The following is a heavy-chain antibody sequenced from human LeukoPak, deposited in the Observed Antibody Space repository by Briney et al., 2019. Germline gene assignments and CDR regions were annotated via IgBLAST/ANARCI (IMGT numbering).Heavy chain of an antibody. CDR2: ISGSGGST. Sequence: GGSLRLSCAASGFTFSSYAMSWVRQAPGKGLEWVSAISGSGGSTYYADSVKGRFTISRDNSKNTLYLQMNSLRAEDTAVYYCAKRGEYYDFWSGYFSLSPIDYWGQGTLVTVSS. J-gene: IGHJ4*02. CDR3: AKRGEYYDFWSGYFSLSPIDY. CDR1: GFTFSSYA. V-gene: IGHV3-23*01. D-gene: IGHD3-3*01.